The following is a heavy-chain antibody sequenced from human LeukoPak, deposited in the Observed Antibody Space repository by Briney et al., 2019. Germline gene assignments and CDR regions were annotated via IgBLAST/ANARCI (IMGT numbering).Heavy chain of an antibody. V-gene: IGHV3-11*06. CDR3: ANSPGGDYVPLPLDY. J-gene: IGHJ4*02. CDR2: ISSSSSYT. D-gene: IGHD4-17*01. Sequence: GGSLRLSWAASGFTFSDYYMSWIRQAPGKGPEWVSYISSSSSYTNYADSVKGRFTISRDNAKNSLYLQMNSLRAEDTAVYYCANSPGGDYVPLPLDYWGQGTLVTVSS. CDR1: GFTFSDYY.